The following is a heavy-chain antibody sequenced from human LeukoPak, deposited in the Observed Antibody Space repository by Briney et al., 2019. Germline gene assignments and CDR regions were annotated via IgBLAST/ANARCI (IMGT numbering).Heavy chain of an antibody. CDR1: GFTVSSNY. Sequence: RQSLRLSCAASGFTVSSNYMSWVRQAAGKGLGWVSVTYSGGSTYYADSVKGRLTISRYNSKNTLYLQMNSLRAEGTAVYYCASLLTQQVVFNFWGQGSLVTVSS. J-gene: IGHJ4*02. V-gene: IGHV3-66*01. CDR2: TYSGGST. D-gene: IGHD6-13*01. CDR3: ASLLTQQVVFNF.